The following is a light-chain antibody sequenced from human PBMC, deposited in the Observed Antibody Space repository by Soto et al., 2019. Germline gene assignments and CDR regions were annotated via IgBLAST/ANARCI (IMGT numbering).Light chain of an antibody. J-gene: IGLJ3*02. CDR3: CSYAGSSTGWV. Sequence: QSALTQPASVSGSPGQSITISCTGTSSDVGSYNLVSWYQQHPGKAPKLMIYEGSKRPSGVSNRFSGSKSCNTASLTISGLQAEDEADYYCCSYAGSSTGWVFGGGTKLTVL. V-gene: IGLV2-23*01. CDR1: SSDVGSYNL. CDR2: EGS.